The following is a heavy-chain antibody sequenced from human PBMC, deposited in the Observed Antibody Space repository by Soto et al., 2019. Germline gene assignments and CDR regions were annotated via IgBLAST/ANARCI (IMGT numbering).Heavy chain of an antibody. V-gene: IGHV1-69*13. CDR1: GGTFSSYA. D-gene: IGHD7-27*01. J-gene: IGHJ5*02. CDR2: IIPIFGTA. CDR3: ARDLTNWFDP. Sequence: ASVKVSCKASGGTFSSYAISWVRQAPGQGLEWMGGIIPIFGTANYAQKFQGRVTITADESTSTAYMELSSLRSEDTAVYYCARDLTNWFDPWGQGTLVTVSS.